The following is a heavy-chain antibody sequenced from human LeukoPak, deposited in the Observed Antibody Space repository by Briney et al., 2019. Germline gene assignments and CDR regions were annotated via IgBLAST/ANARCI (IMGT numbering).Heavy chain of an antibody. Sequence: HPGGSLRLSCAASGFTFSSYGMHWVRQAPGKGLEWVAVISYDGSNEYYADSVEGRFTISRDNSKNTLYLQMNSLRAEDTAVYYCAKSYDYGDYVGGRQNWYFALWGRGTLATVSS. V-gene: IGHV3-30*18. CDR3: AKSYDYGDYVGGRQNWYFAL. CDR2: ISYDGSNE. J-gene: IGHJ2*01. D-gene: IGHD4-17*01. CDR1: GFTFSSYG.